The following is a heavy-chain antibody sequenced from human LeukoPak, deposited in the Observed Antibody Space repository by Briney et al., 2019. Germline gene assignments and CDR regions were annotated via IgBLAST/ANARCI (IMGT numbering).Heavy chain of an antibody. Sequence: SETLSLTCTVSGGSISGYYWSWIRQPPGKGLEWIGHINYSGSTNYNPSLKSRVTMSVDTSKDQFSLRLSSVTATDTAVYYCASLXXSWSAYDAFDIWGQGTMVTXSS. CDR2: INYSGST. CDR3: ASLXXSWSAYDAFDI. CDR1: GGSISGYY. V-gene: IGHV4-59*01. D-gene: IGHD6-13*01. J-gene: IGHJ3*02.